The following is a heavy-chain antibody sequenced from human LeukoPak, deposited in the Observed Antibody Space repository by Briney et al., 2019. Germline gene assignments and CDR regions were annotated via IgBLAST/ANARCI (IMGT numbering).Heavy chain of an antibody. Sequence: SETLSLTCTVSGGSISSGGYYWSWIRQHPGKGLEWIGYIYYSGSTYYNPSLKSRLTISVDTSKNQFSLKLSSVTAADTAVYYCARGYYYDSSGYWYFDLWGRGTLVTVSS. CDR2: IYYSGST. CDR3: ARGYYYDSSGYWYFDL. V-gene: IGHV4-31*03. CDR1: GGSISSGGYY. D-gene: IGHD3-22*01. J-gene: IGHJ2*01.